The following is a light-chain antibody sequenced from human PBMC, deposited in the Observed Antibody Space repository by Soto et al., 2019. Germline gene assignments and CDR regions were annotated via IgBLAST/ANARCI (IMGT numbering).Light chain of an antibody. CDR2: GAS. CDR1: HGISSW. V-gene: IGKV1D-12*01. Sequence: QMAQYRDTVSASVGDRVSIFCRVSHGISSWFAWYQQNPGKAPKFLIYGASSLQSGVPSRFSGRGSGTNFTLTISGLQHEDFAHYYCRQGHIFPPAFGGGTKAYIK. J-gene: IGKJ4*01. CDR3: RQGHIFPPA.